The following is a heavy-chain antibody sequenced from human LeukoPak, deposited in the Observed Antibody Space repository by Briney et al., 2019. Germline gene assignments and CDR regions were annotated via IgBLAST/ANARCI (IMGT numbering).Heavy chain of an antibody. CDR2: INPNSGGT. CDR3: ARGGSTDSGDFDY. J-gene: IGHJ4*02. Sequence: ASVKVSCKASGYTFTGYYMHWVRQAPGQGLEWMGWINPNSGGTNHAQKFQGWVTMTRDTSISTAYMELSRLRSDDTAVYYCARGGSTDSGDFDYWGQGTLVTVSS. CDR1: GYTFTGYY. D-gene: IGHD4-17*01. V-gene: IGHV1-2*04.